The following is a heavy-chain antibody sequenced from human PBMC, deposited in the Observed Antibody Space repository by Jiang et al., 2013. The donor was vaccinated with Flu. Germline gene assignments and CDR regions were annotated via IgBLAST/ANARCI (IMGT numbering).Heavy chain of an antibody. Sequence: GSGLVKPSETLSLTCTVSGGSISSSSYYWGWIRQPPGKGLEWIGSIYYSGSTYYNPSLESRVTISVDTSKNQFSLKLSSVTAADTAVYYCARQQLVEVDWFDPWGQGTLVTVSS. CDR2: IYYSGST. CDR3: ARQQLVEVDWFDP. D-gene: IGHD6-13*01. J-gene: IGHJ5*02. CDR1: GGSISSSSYY. V-gene: IGHV4-39*01.